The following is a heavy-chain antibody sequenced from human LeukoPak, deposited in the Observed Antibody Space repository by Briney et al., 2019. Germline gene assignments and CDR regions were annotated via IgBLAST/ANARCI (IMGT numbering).Heavy chain of an antibody. V-gene: IGHV3-21*01. CDR2: ISSSSSYI. CDR3: ARSRTWFGDAGEFDY. J-gene: IGHJ4*02. CDR1: GFTFSSYS. Sequence: GGSLRHSCAASGFTFSSYSMNWVRQAPGKGLEWVSSISSSSSYIYYADSVKGRFTISRDNAKNSLYLQMNSLRAEDTAVYYCARSRTWFGDAGEFDYWGQGTLVTVSS. D-gene: IGHD3-10*01.